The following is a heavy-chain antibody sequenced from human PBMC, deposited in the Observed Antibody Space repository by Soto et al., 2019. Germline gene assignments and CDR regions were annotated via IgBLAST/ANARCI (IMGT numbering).Heavy chain of an antibody. Sequence: QVQLQESGPGLVKPSETLSLTCTVSGGSVSSGSYYWSWIRQPPGKGLGWIGYIYYSGSTNYNPSLKSRVTISVDTSKNQFSLKLSSVTAADTAVYYGARGIEGWYQGRYYYGMDVWGQGTTVTVSS. J-gene: IGHJ6*02. V-gene: IGHV4-61*01. D-gene: IGHD6-19*01. CDR3: ARGIEGWYQGRYYYGMDV. CDR2: IYYSGST. CDR1: GGSVSSGSYY.